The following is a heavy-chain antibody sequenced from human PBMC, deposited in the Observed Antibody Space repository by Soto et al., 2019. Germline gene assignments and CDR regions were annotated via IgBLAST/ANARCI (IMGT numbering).Heavy chain of an antibody. CDR1: GFTFSSYA. CDR2: ISSNGGST. V-gene: IGHV3-64*01. D-gene: IGHD2-2*01. Sequence: QPGGSLRLSCAASGFTFSSYAMHWVRQAPGKGLEYVSAISSNGGSTYYANSVKGRFTISRDNSKNTLYLQMGSLRAEDMAVYYCAREPQASGYCSSTSCPDDAFDIWGQGTMVTVSS. J-gene: IGHJ3*02. CDR3: AREPQASGYCSSTSCPDDAFDI.